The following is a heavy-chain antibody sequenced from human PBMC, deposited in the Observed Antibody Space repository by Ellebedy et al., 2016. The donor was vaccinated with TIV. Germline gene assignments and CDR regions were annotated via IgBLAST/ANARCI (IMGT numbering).Heavy chain of an antibody. D-gene: IGHD4-23*01. CDR1: GGTFSDYY. V-gene: IGHV4-34*01. CDR2: IDHSGST. J-gene: IGHJ5*02. Sequence: GSLRLSXAAYGGTFSDYYWSWIRQPPGKGLEWFGEIDHSGSTTCNPSLKSRVTISVDTSKNQFSLKLTAVTAADTAVYYCARGSGGNFKWFDPWGQGTLLTVSS. CDR3: ARGSGGNFKWFDP.